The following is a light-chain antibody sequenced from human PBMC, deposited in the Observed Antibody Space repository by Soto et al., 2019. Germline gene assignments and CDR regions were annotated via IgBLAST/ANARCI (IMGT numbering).Light chain of an antibody. CDR3: QVWDSSSDHVI. J-gene: IGLJ2*01. V-gene: IGLV3-21*02. CDR1: VIGSIS. Sequence: SYDLTQPPSVSVAPGQTASITCGGNVIGSISVHWYQQKPGQAPVLVVFDDSDRPSGIPERFSGSNSRNTATLTISRVEAGDEADYYCQVWDSSSDHVIFGGGTKLTVL. CDR2: DDS.